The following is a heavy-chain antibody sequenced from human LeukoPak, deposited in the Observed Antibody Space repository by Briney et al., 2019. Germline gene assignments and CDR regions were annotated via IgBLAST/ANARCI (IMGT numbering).Heavy chain of an antibody. CDR1: GYTFTSYY. CDR3: ARDRQGYDYVWGSYRPPQD. Sequence: ASVKVSCKASGYTFTSYYMHWVRQAPGQGLEWMGIINPSGGSTSYAQKFQGRVTMTRDTSTSTVYMELSSLRSEDTAVYYCARDRQGYDYVWGSYRPPQDWGQGTLVTVSS. D-gene: IGHD3-16*02. CDR2: INPSGGST. V-gene: IGHV1-46*01. J-gene: IGHJ4*02.